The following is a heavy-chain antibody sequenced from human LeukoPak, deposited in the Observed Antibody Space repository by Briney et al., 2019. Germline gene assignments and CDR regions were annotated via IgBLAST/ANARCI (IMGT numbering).Heavy chain of an antibody. CDR1: GYTFTGYY. V-gene: IGHV1-2*02. Sequence: GASVKVSCKASGYTFTGYYMHWVRQAPGQGLEWMGWINPDSGGTDYAQNFQGRATMTRDTSISTAYMELSRLRSDDTAVYYCARPPQRAAAGLFDVFDIWGQGTMVTVSS. D-gene: IGHD6-13*01. CDR3: ARPPQRAAAGLFDVFDI. CDR2: INPDSGGT. J-gene: IGHJ3*02.